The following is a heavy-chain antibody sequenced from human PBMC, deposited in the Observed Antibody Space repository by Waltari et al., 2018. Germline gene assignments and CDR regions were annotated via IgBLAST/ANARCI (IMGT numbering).Heavy chain of an antibody. CDR2: IYWDDDK. CDR3: AHSSFYDFWSGYSWYFDY. J-gene: IGHJ4*02. Sequence: QITLKESGPTLVKPTQTLTLPCTFPGFSLTTSGLGVGWLRHPPGKALAWLALIYWDDDKRYSPSLKSRLTITKDTSKNQVVLTMTNMDPVDTATYYCAHSSFYDFWSGYSWYFDYWGQGTLVTVSS. D-gene: IGHD3-3*01. V-gene: IGHV2-5*02. CDR1: GFSLTTSGLG.